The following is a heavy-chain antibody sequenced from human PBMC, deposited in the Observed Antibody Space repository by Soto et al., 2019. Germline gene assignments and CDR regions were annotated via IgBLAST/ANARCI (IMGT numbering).Heavy chain of an antibody. CDR3: ARSSITPRLFMYPFDY. D-gene: IGHD6-6*01. J-gene: IGHJ4*02. CDR1: GGSFSGYY. V-gene: IGHV4-34*01. Sequence: SETLSLTCAVYGGSFSGYYWTWVRQPAGKGLECIGNIYYDGNTYYNPSLKSRVTISLDTSKNQFSLRLNSVTAADTAVYYCARSSITPRLFMYPFDYWGQGTLVTVSS. CDR2: IYYDGNT.